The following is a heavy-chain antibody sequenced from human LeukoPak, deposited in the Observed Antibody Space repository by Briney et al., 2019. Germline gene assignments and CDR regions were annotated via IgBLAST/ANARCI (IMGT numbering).Heavy chain of an antibody. CDR1: GFTFSSYS. CDR2: ISSYSSPI. CDR3: ARTIAVAAYPELGMDV. D-gene: IGHD6-19*01. J-gene: IGHJ6*02. Sequence: GGSLRLSCAASGFTFSSYSMNWVRQAPGKGLEWVSYISSYSSPIYYSDSVKGRFTISRDNAKNSLYLQMNSLRAEDTAVYYCARTIAVAAYPELGMDVWGQGTTVTVSS. V-gene: IGHV3-48*01.